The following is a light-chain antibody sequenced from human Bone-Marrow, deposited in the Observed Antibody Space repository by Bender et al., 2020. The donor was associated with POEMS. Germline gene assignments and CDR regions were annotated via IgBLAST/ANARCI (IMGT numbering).Light chain of an antibody. Sequence: SALTQPAAVSGPPGQAITISCAGTSVGVGGYNLVSWFQQHPGKTPKLMIYEDSTRTAGVANRFSASRSVNTAYLPVSGLQARDEADYYCCSHVGRRSGVFGGGPALPAL. CDR1: SVGVGGYNL. CDR2: EDS. CDR3: CSHVGRRSGV. V-gene: IGLV2-23*01. J-gene: IGLJ3*02.